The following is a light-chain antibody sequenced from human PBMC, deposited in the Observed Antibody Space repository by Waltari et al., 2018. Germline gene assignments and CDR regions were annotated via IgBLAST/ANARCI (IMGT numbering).Light chain of an antibody. J-gene: IGLJ3*02. V-gene: IGLV2-14*03. Sequence: QSALTQPASVSGSPGQSITISCTGTSSDVGAYNYVSWYQNYPGKAPKLIIYDVIKRSSGVSDRFSGSKSGNTASLTISGLQSEDEADYSCSSYARGSTWVFGGGTKLTVL. CDR1: SSDVGAYNY. CDR3: SSYARGSTWV. CDR2: DVI.